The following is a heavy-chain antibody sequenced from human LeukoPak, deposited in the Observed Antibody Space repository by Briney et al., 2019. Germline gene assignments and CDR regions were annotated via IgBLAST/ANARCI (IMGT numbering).Heavy chain of an antibody. CDR3: ARELYSYGSLGIDY. Sequence: AASVKVSCKASGYTFTSYGISWVRQAPGQGLEGMGWISAYNGNTNYAQKLQGRVTMTTDTSTSTAYMELRSLRSDDTAVYYCARELYSYGSLGIDYWGQGTLVTVSS. CDR1: GYTFTSYG. J-gene: IGHJ4*02. D-gene: IGHD5-18*01. CDR2: ISAYNGNT. V-gene: IGHV1-18*01.